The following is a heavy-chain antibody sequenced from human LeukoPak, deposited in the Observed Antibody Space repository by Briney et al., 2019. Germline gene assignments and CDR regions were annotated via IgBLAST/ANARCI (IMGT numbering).Heavy chain of an antibody. CDR2: ISSSSYI. V-gene: IGHV3-21*01. D-gene: IGHD3-22*01. CDR3: AKGRAIEAFDI. CDR1: GFTFSSYS. J-gene: IGHJ3*02. Sequence: GGSLRLSCAASGFTFSSYSMNWVRQAPGKGLEWVSSISSSSYIYYADSVKDRFTISRDNAKNSLYLQINSLRAEDAAVYYCAKGRAIEAFDIWGQGTMVTVSS.